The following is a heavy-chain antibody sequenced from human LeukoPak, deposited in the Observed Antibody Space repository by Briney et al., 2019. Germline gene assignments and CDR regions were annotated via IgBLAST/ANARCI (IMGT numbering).Heavy chain of an antibody. CDR1: GFTFSGSA. D-gene: IGHD1-14*01. V-gene: IGHV3-73*01. CDR3: SRVSRKSNYSYYYMDV. J-gene: IGHJ6*03. Sequence: GASLKISCAASGFTFSGSAMHWVRQAPGKGLEWVGRIRSKENNYATVYAASVKGRFTISRDDPKNTAYLQMNNLQTEDTAVYFCSRVSRKSNYSYYYMDVWGKGTTVTVSS. CDR2: IRSKENNYAT.